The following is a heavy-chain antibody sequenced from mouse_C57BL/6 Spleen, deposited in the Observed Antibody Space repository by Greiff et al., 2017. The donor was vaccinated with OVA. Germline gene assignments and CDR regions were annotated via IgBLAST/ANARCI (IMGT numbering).Heavy chain of an antibody. Sequence: QVQLQQSGAELAKPGASVKLSCKASGYTFPSYWMHWVKQRPGQGLEWIGYINPSSGYTKYNQKFKYKATLTSGKASSTAYMQLSSLTYEDSAVCYCARGGSHHDFGGWGQSTTVSVAS. J-gene: IGHJ2*01. CDR2: INPSSGYT. V-gene: IGHV1-7*01. CDR1: GYTFPSYW. CDR3: ARGGSHHDFGG. D-gene: IGHD1-1*01.